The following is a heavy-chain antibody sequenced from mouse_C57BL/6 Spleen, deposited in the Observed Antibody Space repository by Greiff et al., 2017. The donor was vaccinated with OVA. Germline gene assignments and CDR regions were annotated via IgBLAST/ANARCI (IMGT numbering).Heavy chain of an antibody. CDR3: ARNYGSYYAMDY. CDR2: ISYSGST. V-gene: IGHV3-1*01. CDR1: GYSITSGYD. D-gene: IGHD1-1*01. Sequence: EVQRVESGPGMVKPSQSLSLTCTVTGYSITSGYDWHWIRHFPGNKLEWMGYISYSGSTNYNPSLKSRISITHDTSKNHFFLKLNSVTTEDTATYYCARNYGSYYAMDYWGQGTSVTVSS. J-gene: IGHJ4*01.